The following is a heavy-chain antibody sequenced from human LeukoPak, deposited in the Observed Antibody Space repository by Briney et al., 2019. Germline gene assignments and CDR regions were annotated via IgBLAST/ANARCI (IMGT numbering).Heavy chain of an antibody. CDR1: GFTFSSYA. CDR2: ISGSGGST. D-gene: IGHD3-22*01. J-gene: IGHJ4*02. V-gene: IGHV3-23*01. Sequence: GGSLRLSCAASGFTFSSYAMSWVRQAPGKGLEWVSAISGSGGSTYYADSVKGRFTISRDNSKNTLYLQMNSLRAEDTAVYYCAEDPDTNYYDSSGYLFDYWGQGTLVTVSS. CDR3: AEDPDTNYYDSSGYLFDY.